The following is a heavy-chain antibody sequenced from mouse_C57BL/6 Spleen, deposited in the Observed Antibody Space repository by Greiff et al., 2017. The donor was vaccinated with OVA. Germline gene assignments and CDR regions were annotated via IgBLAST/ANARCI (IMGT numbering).Heavy chain of an antibody. Sequence: EVHLVESGGGLVKPGGSLKLSCAASGFTFSSYAMSWVRQTPEKRLEWVATISDGGSYTYYPDNVKGRFTISRDNAKNNLYLQMSHLKSEDTAMYYCARDAYSKAYAMDYWGQGTSVTVSS. CDR1: GFTFSSYA. J-gene: IGHJ4*01. V-gene: IGHV5-4*01. CDR2: ISDGGSYT. D-gene: IGHD2-5*01. CDR3: ARDAYSKAYAMDY.